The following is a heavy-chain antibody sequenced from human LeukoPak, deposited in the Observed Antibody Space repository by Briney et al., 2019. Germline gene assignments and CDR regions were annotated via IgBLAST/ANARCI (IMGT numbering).Heavy chain of an antibody. CDR3: ASGTYGDYDY. J-gene: IGHJ4*02. D-gene: IGHD4-17*01. CDR1: GFTLSSYG. CDR2: IWYDGSNK. V-gene: IGHV3-33*01. Sequence: GGSLRLSCAASGFTLSSYGIHWVRQAPGKGLEWVAVIWYDGSNKYYADSVKGRFTISRDNSKNTLYLQMNSLRAEDTAVYYCASGTYGDYDYWGQGTLVTVSS.